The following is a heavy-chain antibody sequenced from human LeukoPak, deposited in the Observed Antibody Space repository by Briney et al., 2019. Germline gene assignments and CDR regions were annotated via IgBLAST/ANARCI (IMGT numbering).Heavy chain of an antibody. Sequence: GESLKISGKGSGYSFTSYWIGWVRQMPGKGLEWMGIIYPGDSDTRYSPSFQGQVTISADKSISTAYLQWSSLKASDTAMYYCARVHSSSWSPYYFDYWGQGTLVTISS. V-gene: IGHV5-51*01. J-gene: IGHJ4*02. CDR1: GYSFTSYW. CDR2: IYPGDSDT. CDR3: ARVHSSSWSPYYFDY. D-gene: IGHD6-13*01.